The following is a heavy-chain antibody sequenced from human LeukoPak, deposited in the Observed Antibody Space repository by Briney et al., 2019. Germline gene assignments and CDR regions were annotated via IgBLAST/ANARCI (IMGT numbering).Heavy chain of an antibody. CDR2: ISWNSGSI. V-gene: IGHV3-9*01. J-gene: IGHJ1*01. D-gene: IGHD6-13*01. CDR3: AKDISGQQLVKYFQH. CDR1: GFAFSTNW. Sequence: GGSLRLSCAASGFAFSTNWMHWVRQAPGKGLEWVSGISWNSGSIGYADSVKGRFTISRDNAKNSLYLQMNSLRAEDTALYYCAKDISGQQLVKYFQHWGQGTLVTVSS.